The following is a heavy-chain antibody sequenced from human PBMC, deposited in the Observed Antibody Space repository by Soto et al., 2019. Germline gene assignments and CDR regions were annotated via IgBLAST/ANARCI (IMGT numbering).Heavy chain of an antibody. V-gene: IGHV2-5*02. CDR1: GFSVSSSEVG. CDR3: AHKGGRGAGMDV. J-gene: IGHJ6*02. Sequence: QITLKESGPTLVKPTQTLTLTCTFSGFSVSSSEVGVGWIRQPAGKALEWLALMYWDGDKRYSPFLKGRLTINKDTSKNQVVLTMTNMDPVDTATYYCAHKGGRGAGMDVWGQGTTVTVSS. CDR2: MYWDGDK. D-gene: IGHD2-15*01.